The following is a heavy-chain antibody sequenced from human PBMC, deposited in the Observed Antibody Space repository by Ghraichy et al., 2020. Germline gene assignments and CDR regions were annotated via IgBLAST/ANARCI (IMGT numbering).Heavy chain of an antibody. CDR2: ISSSSSHI. CDR3: ATTPTKYSGQDDADS. V-gene: IGHV3-21*01. D-gene: IGHD5-12*01. CDR1: GFRFSDYT. J-gene: IGHJ5*01. Sequence: GGSLRLSCAASGFRFSDYTVNWVRQAPGKGLEWVSSISSSSSHIYYADSVKGRFTISRDNAKNSLYLQMNSLRVDDTAVYYCATTPTKYSGQDDADSWAPGTLVSVS.